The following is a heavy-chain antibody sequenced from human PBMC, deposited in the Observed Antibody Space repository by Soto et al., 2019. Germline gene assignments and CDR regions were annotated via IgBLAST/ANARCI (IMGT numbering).Heavy chain of an antibody. Sequence: ASVKVSCKASGYIFTAYSMHWVRQAPGQGLEWMGVVNPSGGSTNYAQKFQGRITMTRDTSTSTVYMDLSSLTSEDTAVYYCARDENCSDGICYSEYFPRWGQGTLVTV. D-gene: IGHD2-15*01. V-gene: IGHV1-46*01. CDR2: VNPSGGST. J-gene: IGHJ1*01. CDR1: GYIFTAYS. CDR3: ARDENCSDGICYSEYFPR.